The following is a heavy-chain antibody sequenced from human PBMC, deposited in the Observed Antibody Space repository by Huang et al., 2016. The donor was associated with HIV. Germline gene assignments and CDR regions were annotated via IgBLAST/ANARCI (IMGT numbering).Heavy chain of an antibody. CDR1: GGSVNSGYYY. CDR2: VFCGGTT. D-gene: IGHD3-16*01. Sequence: QLQLQESGPGLVRPSETLSLTCSVSGGSVNSGYYYWGWIRQPPGKGLECIARVFCGGTTSYNPSLKSRGAMSVDTAKKRFSLNLSSVTAADTAVYFCARLPFDYVWGTQRQTALDELDVWGQGTMVTVSS. CDR3: ARLPFDYVWGTQRQTALDELDV. V-gene: IGHV4-39*01. J-gene: IGHJ3*01.